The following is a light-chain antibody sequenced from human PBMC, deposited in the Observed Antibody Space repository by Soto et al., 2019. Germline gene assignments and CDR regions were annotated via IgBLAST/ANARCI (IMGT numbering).Light chain of an antibody. Sequence: EIVLTQYPVTMSLSPGESATLSCRASQSVGTYLAWYQQKPGQAPRLLIYDASNRATGIPARFSGSGSGTDFTLTISSLEPEDFAVYYCQQRTKTFGQGTRLEVK. CDR1: QSVGTY. J-gene: IGKJ5*01. CDR2: DAS. CDR3: QQRTKT. V-gene: IGKV3-11*01.